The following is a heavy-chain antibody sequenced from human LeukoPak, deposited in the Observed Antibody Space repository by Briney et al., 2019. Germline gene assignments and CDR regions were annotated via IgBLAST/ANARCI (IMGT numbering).Heavy chain of an antibody. J-gene: IGHJ5*02. V-gene: IGHV4-59*01. Sequence: SETLSLTCTVSGGSISSYYWGWIRQPPGKGLEWIGYIYYSGSTNYNPSLKSRVTISVDTSKNQFSLKLSSVTAADTAVYYCAREHIVVVTATSGSGWFDPWGQGTLVTVSS. CDR1: GGSISSYY. CDR3: AREHIVVVTATSGSGWFDP. D-gene: IGHD2-21*02. CDR2: IYYSGST.